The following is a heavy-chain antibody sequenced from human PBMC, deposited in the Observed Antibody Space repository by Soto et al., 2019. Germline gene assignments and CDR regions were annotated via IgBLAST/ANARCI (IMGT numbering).Heavy chain of an antibody. J-gene: IGHJ5*02. Sequence: QVQLVQSGAEVKKPGLSVTVSCKTSGGTFGNSAVTWVRQAPGQGLEWLGGIVPMFGTANYAQKFQGRVTITADESTITAYMELNSLKTDDTAVYYCARDGDPQSAFWSGPLGGGRFDPWGQGTLVTVSS. CDR2: IVPMFGTA. D-gene: IGHD3-3*01. CDR3: ARDGDPQSAFWSGPLGGGRFDP. CDR1: GGTFGNSA. V-gene: IGHV1-69*12.